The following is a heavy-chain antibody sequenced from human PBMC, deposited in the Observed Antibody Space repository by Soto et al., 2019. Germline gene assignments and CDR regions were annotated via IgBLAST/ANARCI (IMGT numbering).Heavy chain of an antibody. CDR2: IWYDGSNK. CDR3: AREAQRAASHIHWFDP. J-gene: IGHJ5*02. Sequence: QVQLVESGGDVVQPGRSLRLSCAASGFTFSDYGMHWVRQAPGKGLEWAAVIWYDGSNKDYADSVKGRFTISRDNFKSTVYLQMNSLRAEDTAVYYCAREAQRAASHIHWFDPWGQGTLVTVSS. V-gene: IGHV3-33*01. CDR1: GFTFSDYG. D-gene: IGHD6-13*01.